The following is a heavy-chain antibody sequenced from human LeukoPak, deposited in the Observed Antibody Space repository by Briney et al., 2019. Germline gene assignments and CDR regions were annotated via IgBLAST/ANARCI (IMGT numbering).Heavy chain of an antibody. CDR3: AKAGGYGSGSYLTWFDP. CDR2: ISGSGGGT. Sequence: GGSLRLSCAASGFTFSSYGMSWVRQAPGKGLEWVSGISGSGGGTNYADSVKGRFTISRDNSKNTLYLQMSSLRAEDTAVYYCAKAGGYGSGSYLTWFDPWGQGTLATVSS. D-gene: IGHD3-10*01. J-gene: IGHJ5*02. CDR1: GFTFSSYG. V-gene: IGHV3-23*01.